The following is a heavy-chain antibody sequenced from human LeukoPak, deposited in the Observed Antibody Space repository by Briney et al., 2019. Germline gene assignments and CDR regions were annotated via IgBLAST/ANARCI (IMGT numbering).Heavy chain of an antibody. CDR3: ARESVLWFGEYDYFDY. J-gene: IGHJ4*02. CDR2: ISYDGSNK. CDR1: GFTFSSYA. D-gene: IGHD3-10*01. Sequence: GGSLRLSCAGSGFTFSSYAMHWVRQAPGKGLEWVAVISYDGSNKYYADSVKGRFTISRDNSKNTLYLQMNSLRAEDTAVYYCARESVLWFGEYDYFDYWGQGTLVTVSS. V-gene: IGHV3-30-3*01.